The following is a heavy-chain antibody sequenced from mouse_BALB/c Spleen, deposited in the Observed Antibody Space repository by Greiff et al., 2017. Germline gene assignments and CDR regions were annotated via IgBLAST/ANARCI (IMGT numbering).Heavy chain of an antibody. V-gene: IGHV1-14*01. J-gene: IGHJ4*01. D-gene: IGHD3-2*01. CDR1: GYTFTSYV. Sequence: VQLQQSGPELVKPGASVKMSCKASGYTFTSYVMHWVKQKPGQGLEWIGYINPYNDGTKYNEKFKGKATLTSDKSSSTAYMELSSLTSEDSAVSYVASGDSSGYRNLDYAMDYWGQGTSVTVSA. CDR3: ASGDSSGYRNLDYAMDY. CDR2: INPYNDGT.